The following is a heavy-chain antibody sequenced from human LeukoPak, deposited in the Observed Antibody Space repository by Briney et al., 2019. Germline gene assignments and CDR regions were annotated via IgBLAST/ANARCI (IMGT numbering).Heavy chain of an antibody. CDR2: ISYDGSNK. D-gene: IGHD3-22*01. CDR3: ARWWIVVVRSGTSNMDV. Sequence: GGSLRLSCAASGFTFSSYAMHWVRQAPGKGLEWVAVISYDGSNKYCADSVKGRFTISRDNSKNTLYLQMNSLRAEDTAVYYCARWWIVVVRSGTSNMDVWGKGTTVTVSS. CDR1: GFTFSSYA. V-gene: IGHV3-30*04. J-gene: IGHJ6*03.